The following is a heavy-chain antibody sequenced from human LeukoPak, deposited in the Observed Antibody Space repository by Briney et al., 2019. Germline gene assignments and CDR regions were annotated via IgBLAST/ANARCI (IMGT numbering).Heavy chain of an antibody. CDR3: AKDPDQGSGWYYFDY. D-gene: IGHD6-19*01. CDR2: IRYDGSNK. CDR1: GFTFSGYG. Sequence: GGSLRLSCAASGFTFSGYGMHWVRQAPGKGLEWVAFIRYDGSNKYYADSVKGRFTISRDNSKNTLYLQMNSLRAEDTAVYYCAKDPDQGSGWYYFDYWGQGTLVTVSS. V-gene: IGHV3-30*02. J-gene: IGHJ4*02.